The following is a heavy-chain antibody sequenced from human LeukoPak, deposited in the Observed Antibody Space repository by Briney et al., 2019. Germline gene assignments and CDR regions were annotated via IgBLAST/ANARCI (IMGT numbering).Heavy chain of an antibody. Sequence: GGSLRLSCAASGFTFNSYAMTWVRQAPGKGLEWVSGISGSGGSTYHADSVKGRFTISRDNSKNTLYVQMNSLRVEDTAVYYCAKQLYCSGGSRYGMDDWGRGTTVTVSS. CDR2: ISGSGGST. J-gene: IGHJ6*02. CDR1: GFTFNSYA. D-gene: IGHD2-15*01. CDR3: AKQLYCSGGSRYGMDD. V-gene: IGHV3-23*01.